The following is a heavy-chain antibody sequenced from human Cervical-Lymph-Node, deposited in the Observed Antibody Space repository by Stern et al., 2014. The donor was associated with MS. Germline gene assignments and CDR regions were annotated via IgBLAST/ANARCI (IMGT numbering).Heavy chain of an antibody. CDR2: FDPEDGET. V-gene: IGHV1-24*01. CDR1: GYTLTELS. D-gene: IGHD3-10*01. Sequence: MQLVESWAEVKKPGASVKVSCKVSGYTLTELSVHWVRQAPGKGLECMGGFDPEDGETIYAQNFQGRVTMTEDTSTDTAYMELSSLTSEDTAVYYCATGNYFGSGTYSLYYFDYWGQGTLVTVSS. CDR3: ATGNYFGSGTYSLYYFDY. J-gene: IGHJ4*02.